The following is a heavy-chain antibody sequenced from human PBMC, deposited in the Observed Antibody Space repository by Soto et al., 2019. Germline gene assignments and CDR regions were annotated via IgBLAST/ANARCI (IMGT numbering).Heavy chain of an antibody. J-gene: IGHJ6*02. CDR2: ISGSSSYI. CDR3: ARDKGDRDLFEEGVDV. Sequence: PEGSLRLTCAAYGFTFSDYYMNWISQAPGQGLEWVSYISGSSSYINYADSLKGRFTISRDNARNSLYLQMHILRAEDTAVYYCARDKGDRDLFEEGVDVWGQGTTVTVSS. V-gene: IGHV3-11*06. CDR1: GFTFSDYY. D-gene: IGHD2-21*01.